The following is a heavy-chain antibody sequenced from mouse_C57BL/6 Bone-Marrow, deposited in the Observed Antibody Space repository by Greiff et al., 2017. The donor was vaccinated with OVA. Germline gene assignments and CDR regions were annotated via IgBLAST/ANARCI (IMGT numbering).Heavy chain of an antibody. D-gene: IGHD1-1*02. CDR3: ARDRGGFSYAMDY. Sequence: EVKVEESGPGLVKPSQTVFLTCTVTGISITTGNYRWSWIRQFPGKKLEWIGYIYYSGTITYNPSLTSRTTITRDTPKNQFFLEMNSLTAKDTATYDCARDRGGFSYAMDYWGQGTSVTVSS. J-gene: IGHJ4*01. CDR1: GISITTGNYR. V-gene: IGHV3-5*01. CDR2: IYYSGTI.